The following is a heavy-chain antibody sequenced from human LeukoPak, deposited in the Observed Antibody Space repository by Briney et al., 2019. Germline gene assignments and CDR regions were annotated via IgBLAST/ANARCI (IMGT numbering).Heavy chain of an antibody. CDR3: AKEYLIWFGDFDAFDI. CDR2: ISYDVSNK. Sequence: GGSLRLSCAASGFTFSTYGMHWVRQAPGKGLEWVAVISYDVSNKYYADSVKGRFTISRDNSRNTLYLQMNSLRAEDTAVYYCAKEYLIWFGDFDAFDIWGQGTMVTVSS. V-gene: IGHV3-30*18. D-gene: IGHD3-10*01. J-gene: IGHJ3*02. CDR1: GFTFSTYG.